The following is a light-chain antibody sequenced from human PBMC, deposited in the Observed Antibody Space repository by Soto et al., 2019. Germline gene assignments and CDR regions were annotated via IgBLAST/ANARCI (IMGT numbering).Light chain of an antibody. CDR1: QSVSNS. CDR3: QQYNNWPLT. Sequence: ETLLTQSPATLSVSPGETATLSCRASQSVSNSLAWYRQKPGQAPRLLIYGASSRATGIPVRFSGSGSGTEFTLTISSLQSEDFAVYYCQQYNNWPLTFGQGTRLEIK. CDR2: GAS. V-gene: IGKV3-15*01. J-gene: IGKJ5*01.